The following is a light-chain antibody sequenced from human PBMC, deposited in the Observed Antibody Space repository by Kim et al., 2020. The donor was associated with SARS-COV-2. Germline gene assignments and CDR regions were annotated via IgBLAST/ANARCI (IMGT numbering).Light chain of an antibody. J-gene: IGKJ1*01. Sequence: ASGGDRVTFTCRSSQDIENCLGWYQQKPGQAPKLLIYAASSLQSGVPSRFSGSGSGTDFTLTISSLQPDDFATYYCLQDYRYPRTFGQGTKVDIK. CDR3: LQDYRYPRT. CDR2: AAS. V-gene: IGKV1-6*01. CDR1: QDIENC.